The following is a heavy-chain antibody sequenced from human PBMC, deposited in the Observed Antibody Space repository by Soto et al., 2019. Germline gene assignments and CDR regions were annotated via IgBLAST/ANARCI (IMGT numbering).Heavy chain of an antibody. CDR3: ARGASGYFPRIDAFDI. V-gene: IGHV3-33*01. CDR1: GFTFSSYG. D-gene: IGHD3-22*01. CDR2: IWYDGSNK. Sequence: VGSLRLSCAASGFTFSSYGMHWVRQAPGKGLEWVAVIWYDGSNKYYADSVKGRFTISRDNSKNTLYLQMNSLRAEDTAVYYCARGASGYFPRIDAFDIWGQGTMVTVSS. J-gene: IGHJ3*02.